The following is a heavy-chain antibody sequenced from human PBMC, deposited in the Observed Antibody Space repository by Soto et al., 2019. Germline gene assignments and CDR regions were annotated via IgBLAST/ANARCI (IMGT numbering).Heavy chain of an antibody. V-gene: IGHV6-1*01. CDR1: GDSVSSNSAA. D-gene: IGHD3-16*01. J-gene: IGHJ5*01. Sequence: SQTLSLTCAISGDSVSSNSAAWNWIRQSPSRGLEWLGRTYYRSKWYDEYSFSVRSRITITPDTSKNQFSLQLNSVTPDDTAVYYCARGALGGGRWFDSWGQGILVTVSS. CDR2: TYYRSKWYD. CDR3: ARGALGGGRWFDS.